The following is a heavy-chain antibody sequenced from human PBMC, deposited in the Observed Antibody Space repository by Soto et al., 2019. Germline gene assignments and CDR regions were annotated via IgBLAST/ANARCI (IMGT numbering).Heavy chain of an antibody. CDR3: ARDYYKYYDSSGYYRSPAY. J-gene: IGHJ4*02. CDR1: GFTFSSYA. CDR2: ISGSGATT. V-gene: IGHV3-23*01. D-gene: IGHD3-22*01. Sequence: GGSLRLSCVASGFTFSSYAMTWVRQAPGKGLEWVSGISGSGATTSYADSVKGRFTISRDNSRNTLFLQMNSLRAEDTAVYYCARDYYKYYDSSGYYRSPAYWGQGTLVTVSS.